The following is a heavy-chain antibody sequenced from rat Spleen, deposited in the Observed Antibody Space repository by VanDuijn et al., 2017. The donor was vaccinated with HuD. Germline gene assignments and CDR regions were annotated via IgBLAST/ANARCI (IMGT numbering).Heavy chain of an antibody. Sequence: EVQLQESGPGLVKPSQSLSLTCSVTGYPITSNYWGWIRKFPGNKLEWMGYINSAGSTVYNPSLKSRISITRDTSKNQFFLQVNSVSTEDTATYYCATSEGVHYYLPFAYWGQGTLVTVSS. CDR3: ATSEGVHYYLPFAY. CDR2: INSAGST. J-gene: IGHJ3*01. V-gene: IGHV3-3*01. D-gene: IGHD1-1*01. CDR1: GYPITSNY.